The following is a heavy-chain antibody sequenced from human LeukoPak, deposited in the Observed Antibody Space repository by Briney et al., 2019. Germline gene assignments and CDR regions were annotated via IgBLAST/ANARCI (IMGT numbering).Heavy chain of an antibody. CDR2: ISYDGSYK. D-gene: IGHD2-2*01. J-gene: IGHJ4*02. CDR1: GFTFSNYG. V-gene: IGHV3-30*18. CDR3: AKEKVVVVPAPILDY. Sequence: TGRSLRLSCAASGFTFSNYGMHWVRQAPGKGLEWVTVISYDGSYKYYADSVKGRFTISRDNSKNTLYLQMNSLRAEDTAVYYCAKEKVVVVPAPILDYWGQGTLVTVSS.